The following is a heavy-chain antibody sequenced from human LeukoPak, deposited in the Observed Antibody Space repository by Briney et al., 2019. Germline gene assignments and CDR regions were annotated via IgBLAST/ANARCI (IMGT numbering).Heavy chain of an antibody. CDR1: GFTFGKYW. D-gene: IGHD3-3*01. Sequence: GGSLRLACVASGFTFGKYWMSWVRQAPGKGLEWVANIKLDGSEKNYVDSVKGRFTISRDNTKSSLYLQMNSLRAEDTAVFYCARDQYDTWSRRGNFDSWGQGTLVIVSS. CDR2: IKLDGSEK. J-gene: IGHJ4*02. V-gene: IGHV3-7*03. CDR3: ARDQYDTWSRRGNFDS.